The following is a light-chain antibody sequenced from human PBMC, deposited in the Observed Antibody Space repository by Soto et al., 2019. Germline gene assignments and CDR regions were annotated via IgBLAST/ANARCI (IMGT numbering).Light chain of an antibody. J-gene: IGKJ1*01. CDR1: QSISSW. CDR2: DAS. Sequence: DIQMTQSPSTLSASVGDRVTITCRASQSISSWLAWYQQKPGKAPKLLIYDASTLKGGVPSRFSGSGYGTEFPLTISSLQPDDFATYYCQQYNSYWTFGQGTEVEIK. CDR3: QQYNSYWT. V-gene: IGKV1-5*01.